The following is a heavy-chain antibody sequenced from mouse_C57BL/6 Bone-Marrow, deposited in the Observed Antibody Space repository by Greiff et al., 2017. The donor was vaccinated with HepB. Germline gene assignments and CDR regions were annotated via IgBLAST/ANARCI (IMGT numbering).Heavy chain of an antibody. CDR2: IRNKANGYTT. CDR3: ARYYYAMDY. V-gene: IGHV7-3*01. CDR1: GFTFTDYY. J-gene: IGHJ4*01. Sequence: EVKLVESGGGLVQPGGSLSLSCAASGFTFTDYYMSWVRQPPVKALEWLGFIRNKANGYTTEYSASVKGRFTISRDNSQSILYLQMNALRAEDSATYYCARYYYAMDYWGQGTSVTVSS.